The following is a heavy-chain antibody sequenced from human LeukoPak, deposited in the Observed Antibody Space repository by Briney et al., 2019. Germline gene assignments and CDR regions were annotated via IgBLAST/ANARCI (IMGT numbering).Heavy chain of an antibody. J-gene: IGHJ6*02. Sequence: ASVKVSCTASGYTFTSYAMHWVRQAPGQRLEWMGWINAGNGNTKYSQKFQGRVTITRDTSASTAYMELSSLRSEDTAVYYCAREDYYDSSGYFSYYYGMDVWGQGTTVTVSS. CDR3: AREDYYDSSGYFSYYYGMDV. V-gene: IGHV1-3*01. D-gene: IGHD3-22*01. CDR1: GYTFTSYA. CDR2: INAGNGNT.